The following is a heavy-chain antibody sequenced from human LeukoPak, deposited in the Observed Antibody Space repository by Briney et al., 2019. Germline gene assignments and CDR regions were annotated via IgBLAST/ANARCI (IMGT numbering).Heavy chain of an antibody. V-gene: IGHV4-34*01. J-gene: IGHJ4*02. CDR3: ATVNYGSGIISDY. CDR1: GGSFTGYS. D-gene: IGHD3-10*01. CDR2: LNHNGNT. Sequence: SETLSLTCAVYGGSFTGYSWRWIRQSPTRGLEWIGELNHNGNTYYNPSLKSRVIISVDTSKNQFSLKLSSVTAADTAVYYCATVNYGSGIISDYWGQGTLVTVSS.